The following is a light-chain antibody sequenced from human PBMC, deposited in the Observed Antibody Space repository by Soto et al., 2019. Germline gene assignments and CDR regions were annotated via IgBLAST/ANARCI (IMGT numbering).Light chain of an antibody. CDR2: DAS. Sequence: EIVLTQSPATLSLSPGERATLSCRASQSVSSYLACYQQKPGQAPRLLIYDASNRATGIPARFSGSGSGTEFTLTSSSLEPEDFAGYYCQLRSNWTSCGQGTKREIK. V-gene: IGKV3-11*01. J-gene: IGKJ2*01. CDR1: QSVSSY. CDR3: QLRSNWTS.